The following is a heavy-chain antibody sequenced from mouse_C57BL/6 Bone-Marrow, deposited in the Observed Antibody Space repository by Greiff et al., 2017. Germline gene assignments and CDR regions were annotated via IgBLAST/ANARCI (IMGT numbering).Heavy chain of an antibody. V-gene: IGHV1-55*01. Sequence: QVQLQQPGAELVKPGASVKMSCKASGYTFTSYWITWVKQRPGQGLEWIGDIYPGSGSTNYNEKFKSKATLTVDTSSSTAYMQLSSLTSEDSAVYYGARGLITTVVGVGYWGQGNTLTGSS. J-gene: IGHJ2*01. CDR3: ARGLITTVVGVGY. CDR2: IYPGSGST. D-gene: IGHD1-1*01. CDR1: GYTFTSYW.